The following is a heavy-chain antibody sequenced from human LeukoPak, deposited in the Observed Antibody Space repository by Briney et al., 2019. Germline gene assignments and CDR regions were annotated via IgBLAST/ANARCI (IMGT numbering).Heavy chain of an antibody. D-gene: IGHD3-10*01. Sequence: PSETLSLTCAVYGGSFSGYYWSLIRQPPGKGLEWIGEINHSGSTNYNPSLKSRVTISVDTSKNQFSLKLSSVTAADTAVYYCARGLWFGELFSWGQGTLVTVSS. V-gene: IGHV4-34*01. J-gene: IGHJ4*02. CDR1: GGSFSGYY. CDR3: ARGLWFGELFS. CDR2: INHSGST.